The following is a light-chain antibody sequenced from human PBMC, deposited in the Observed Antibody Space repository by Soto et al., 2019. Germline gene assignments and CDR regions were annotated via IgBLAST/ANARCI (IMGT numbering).Light chain of an antibody. V-gene: IGLV1-44*01. CDR3: AAWDDSLSGGV. CDR2: SNN. Sequence: QSVLTQPPSASGTPGQRVTISCSGSTSNIGSNIVNWYQQLPGTAPKLLIYSNNQRPSGEPDRFSGSKSGTSASLAISGLQSEDEADYYCAAWDDSLSGGVFGGGTKLTVL. CDR1: TSNIGSNI. J-gene: IGLJ3*02.